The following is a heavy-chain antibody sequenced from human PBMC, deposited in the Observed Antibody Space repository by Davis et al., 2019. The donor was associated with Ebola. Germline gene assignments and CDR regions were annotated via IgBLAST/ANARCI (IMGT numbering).Heavy chain of an antibody. Sequence: LSLTCAVYGGSFSGYYWSWIRQPPGKGLEWIGSIYYSGSTYYNPSLKSRVTISVDTSKNQFSLKLSSVTAADTAVYYCARRMGYSSGWFQDYWGQGTLVTVSS. J-gene: IGHJ4*02. V-gene: IGHV4-34*01. CDR3: ARRMGYSSGWFQDY. D-gene: IGHD6-19*01. CDR1: GGSFSGYY. CDR2: IYYSGST.